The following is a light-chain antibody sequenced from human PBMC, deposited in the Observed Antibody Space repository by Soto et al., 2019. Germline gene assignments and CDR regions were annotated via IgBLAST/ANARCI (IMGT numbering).Light chain of an antibody. V-gene: IGKV3-15*01. J-gene: IGKJ1*01. CDR3: LQYINRRT. CDR2: GAS. CDR1: QSVSSN. Sequence: EIVMTQSPATLSVSPGERATLSCRASQSVSSNLAWYQQKPGQAPRLLIYGASTRATGIPARFSGSGSGTEFTLTISSLQSEDYAVYCCLQYINRRTFGQGTNVEIK.